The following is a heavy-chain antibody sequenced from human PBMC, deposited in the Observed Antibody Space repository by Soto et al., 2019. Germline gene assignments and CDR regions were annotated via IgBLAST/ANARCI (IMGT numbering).Heavy chain of an antibody. CDR1: GYTFTSYG. J-gene: IGHJ3*02. V-gene: IGHV1-18*04. CDR3: ARGLRYFDLDAFDI. Sequence: ASVQLPCKASGYTFTSYGISWVRQAPGQGLEWMGWISAYNGNTNYAQKLQGRVTMTTDTSTSTAYMELRSLRSDDTAVYYCARGLRYFDLDAFDIWGQGTMVTVS. CDR2: ISAYNGNT. D-gene: IGHD3-9*01.